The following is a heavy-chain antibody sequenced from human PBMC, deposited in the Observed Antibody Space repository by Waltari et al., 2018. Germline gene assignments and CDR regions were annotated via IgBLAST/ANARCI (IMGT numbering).Heavy chain of an antibody. J-gene: IGHJ3*02. D-gene: IGHD3-22*01. V-gene: IGHV4-59*01. CDR2: IYYSGST. CDR3: AREGTYYYDSSGYYPHAFDI. CDR1: GGSISSYY. Sequence: QVQLQESGPGLVKPSETLSLTCTVSGGSISSYYWRWIRQPPGTALEWIGYIYYSGSTNYNPSLKSRVTISVDTSKNQFSLKLSSVTAADTAVYYCAREGTYYYDSSGYYPHAFDIWGQGTMVTVSS.